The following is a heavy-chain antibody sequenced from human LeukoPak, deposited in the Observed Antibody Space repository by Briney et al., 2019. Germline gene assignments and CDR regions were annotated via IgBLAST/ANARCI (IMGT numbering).Heavy chain of an antibody. Sequence: SETLSLTCTVSGGSISSYYWSWIRQPPGKGLEWIGYIYYSGSTNYNPSLKSRVTMSVDTSKSQVSLTLSSVTAADTAIYYCARRSGYSYGYSFDSWGQGTLVTVSS. J-gene: IGHJ4*02. CDR3: ARRSGYSYGYSFDS. V-gene: IGHV4-59*08. CDR1: GGSISSYY. CDR2: IYYSGST. D-gene: IGHD5-18*01.